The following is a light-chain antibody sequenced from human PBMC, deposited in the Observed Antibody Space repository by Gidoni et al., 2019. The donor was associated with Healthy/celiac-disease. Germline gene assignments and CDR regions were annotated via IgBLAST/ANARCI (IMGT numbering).Light chain of an antibody. CDR3: QAWDSSTVV. Sequence: SYELTQPTSVSVSPGQTASITCSGDKVGDKYACWYQQKPGQSPVLVIYQDSKRPSGIPARFSGSNSGNTATLTISGTQAMDEADYYCQAWDSSTVVFGGGTKLTVL. CDR2: QDS. V-gene: IGLV3-1*01. J-gene: IGLJ2*01. CDR1: KVGDKY.